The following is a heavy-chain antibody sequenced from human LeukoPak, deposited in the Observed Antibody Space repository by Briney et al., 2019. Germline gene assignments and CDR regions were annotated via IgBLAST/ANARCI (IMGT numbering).Heavy chain of an antibody. Sequence: NPGASLQISCKGSGYSFTNYWIGWVRQLPGKGLEWMGIIYPRDSDTRYSPSFQGQVTISADKSISTAYLQWSSLKASDTAMYYCARHRKDDSSGYYDYWGQGTLVTVSS. D-gene: IGHD3-22*01. CDR1: GYSFTNYW. CDR2: IYPRDSDT. J-gene: IGHJ4*02. CDR3: ARHRKDDSSGYYDY. V-gene: IGHV5-51*01.